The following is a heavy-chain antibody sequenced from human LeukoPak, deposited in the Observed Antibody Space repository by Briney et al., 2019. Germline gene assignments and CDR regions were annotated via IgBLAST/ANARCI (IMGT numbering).Heavy chain of an antibody. V-gene: IGHV3-23*01. Sequence: GGSLRLSCAASGFTFSTYAMSWVRQAPGKGLEWVSSISGGSGGSTYYADSVKGRFTISRDSSKNTLYLQMNSLRAEDTAVYYRAKGEAYCGGDCYPDWGQGTLVTVSS. J-gene: IGHJ4*02. CDR3: AKGEAYCGGDCYPD. CDR2: ISGGSGGST. CDR1: GFTFSTYA. D-gene: IGHD2-21*02.